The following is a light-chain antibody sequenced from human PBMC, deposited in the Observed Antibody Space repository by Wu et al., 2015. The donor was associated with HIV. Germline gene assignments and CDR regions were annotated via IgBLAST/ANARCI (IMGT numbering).Light chain of an antibody. J-gene: IGKJ5*01. CDR2: GAT. Sequence: EVVMTQSPATLSVSPGERVTLSCRASESVTMSVVRYQQKPGQAPRLLIYGATTRAAGVPVRFSGSASGTEFTLTISGMQSEDFATYYCQQYSAWVTFGQGTRLEIK. V-gene: IGKV3-15*01. CDR3: QQYSAWVT. CDR1: ESVTMS.